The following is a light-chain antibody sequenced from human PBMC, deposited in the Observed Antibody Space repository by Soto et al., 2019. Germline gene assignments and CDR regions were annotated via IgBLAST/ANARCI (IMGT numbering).Light chain of an antibody. V-gene: IGLV1-47*01. CDR2: RSD. CDR1: SSNIGSNH. J-gene: IGLJ2*01. Sequence: QSVLTKPPSASGTPGQRVTISCSGSSSNIGSNHVYWYQQFPGMAPKLLMYRSDQRPTGVPDRFSGSKSGTSASLAISGLRSDDEADYYCSARDDILSGVVFGGGTKLTVL. CDR3: SARDDILSGVV.